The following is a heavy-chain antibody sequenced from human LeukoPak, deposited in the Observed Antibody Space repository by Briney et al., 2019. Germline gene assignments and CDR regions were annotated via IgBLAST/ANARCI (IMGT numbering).Heavy chain of an antibody. CDR3: ARDYYGSGSYYCYY. V-gene: IGHV1-69*13. CDR2: IIPIFGTA. J-gene: IGHJ4*02. CDR1: GGTFSSYA. Sequence: GASVKVSCKASGGTFSSYAISWVRQAPGQGLEWMGGIIPIFGTANYAQKFQGRVTITADESTSAAYMELSSLRSEDTAVYYCARDYYGSGSYYCYYRGQGTLVTVSS. D-gene: IGHD3-10*01.